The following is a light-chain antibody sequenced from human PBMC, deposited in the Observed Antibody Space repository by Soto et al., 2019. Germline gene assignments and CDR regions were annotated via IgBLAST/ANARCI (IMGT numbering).Light chain of an antibody. CDR3: QQYGSSGYT. CDR1: QSVSSSY. V-gene: IGKV3-20*01. CDR2: GAS. J-gene: IGKJ2*01. Sequence: EIVLTQSPGTLSLSPGERATLSCRASQSVSSSYLAWYQQKPGQAPRLLIYGASSRATGIPDRFSGSGSGTAFSLPISRLEPEDFAVYYCQQYGSSGYTFGQGTKLEI.